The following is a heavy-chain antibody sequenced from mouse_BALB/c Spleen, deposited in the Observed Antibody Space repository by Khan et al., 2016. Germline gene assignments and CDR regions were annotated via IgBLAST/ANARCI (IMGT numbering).Heavy chain of an antibody. J-gene: IGHJ1*01. CDR1: GFDFSRYW. V-gene: IGHV4-1*02. CDR2: INPDSSTI. Sequence: EVKLLESGGGLVQPGGSLKLSCAASGFDFSRYWMSWVRQAPGKGLEWIGEINPDSSTINYTPSLKDKFIISRDKAKSTPYLQMSKVRSEDSALFYCGSTFCYFDVWGSGTTVTVSS. CDR3: GSTFCYFDV.